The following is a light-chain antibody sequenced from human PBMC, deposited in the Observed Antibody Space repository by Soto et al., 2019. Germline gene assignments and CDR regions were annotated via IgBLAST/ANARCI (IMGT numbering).Light chain of an antibody. CDR2: EVN. J-gene: IGLJ2*01. Sequence: QSALTQPASVSGSPGQSITISCTGTSSDIASYKFVSWFQHHPGKAPKLLIYEVNNRPSGISNRFSGSKSGNTASLTISGLQPEDKANYFCSSATNTDTLVVFGGGTKLTVL. CDR1: SSDIASYKF. CDR3: SSATNTDTLVV. V-gene: IGLV2-14*01.